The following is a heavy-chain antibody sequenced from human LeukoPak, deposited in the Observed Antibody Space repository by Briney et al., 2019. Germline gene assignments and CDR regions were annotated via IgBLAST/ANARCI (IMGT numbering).Heavy chain of an antibody. D-gene: IGHD3-16*02. Sequence: GGSLRLSCEASGFTLSGYWMHWVRQVPGKGLVWVARNNHDGTMSIYADSVKGRFTIYRDNGKNTLYLHMNSLRAEDTAVCYCAKSDSLDVWGQGTLVTVSS. CDR2: NNHDGTMS. J-gene: IGHJ4*02. V-gene: IGHV3-74*01. CDR1: GFTLSGYW. CDR3: AKSDSLDV.